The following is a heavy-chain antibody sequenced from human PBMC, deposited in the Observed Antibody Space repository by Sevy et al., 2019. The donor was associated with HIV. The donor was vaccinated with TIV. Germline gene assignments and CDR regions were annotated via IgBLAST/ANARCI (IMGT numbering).Heavy chain of an antibody. CDR1: GGSISSSSYY. Sequence: ETLSLTCTVSGGSISSSSYYWGWIRQPPGKGLEWIGSIFYSGSTNYNPSLKSGVTISVDTSKNQFSLKLSYVTAEDTAVYYCARMDIAVAGSYTFDYWGQGTLVTVSS. J-gene: IGHJ4*02. CDR2: IFYSGST. D-gene: IGHD6-19*01. CDR3: ARMDIAVAGSYTFDY. V-gene: IGHV4-39*01.